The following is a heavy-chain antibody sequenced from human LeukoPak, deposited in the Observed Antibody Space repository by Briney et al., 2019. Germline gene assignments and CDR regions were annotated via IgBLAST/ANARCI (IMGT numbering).Heavy chain of an antibody. V-gene: IGHV3-21*01. CDR3: ARTRSYCSGGSCLYY. CDR2: MSSSSSYI. D-gene: IGHD2-15*01. CDR1: GFTFSSYS. Sequence: PGGSLRLSCAASGFTFSSYSMNWVRQAPGKGLEWVSSMSSSSSYIYYAASVKGRCTISRDNAKNSLYLQMNSLRAEDTAVYYCARTRSYCSGGSCLYYWGQGTLVTVSS. J-gene: IGHJ4*02.